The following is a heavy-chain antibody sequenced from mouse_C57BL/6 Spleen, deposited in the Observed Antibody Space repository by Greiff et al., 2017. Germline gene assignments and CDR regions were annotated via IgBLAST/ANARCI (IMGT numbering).Heavy chain of an antibody. CDR3: ARSELGPDFDY. D-gene: IGHD4-1*01. J-gene: IGHJ2*01. Sequence: QVQLQQSGAELVKPGASVKISCKASGYAFSSYWMNWVKQRPGKGLEWIGQIYPGDGDTNYNGKFKGKATLTADKSSSTAYMQLSSLTSEDSAVYFCARSELGPDFDYWGQGTTLTVSS. CDR2: IYPGDGDT. V-gene: IGHV1-80*01. CDR1: GYAFSSYW.